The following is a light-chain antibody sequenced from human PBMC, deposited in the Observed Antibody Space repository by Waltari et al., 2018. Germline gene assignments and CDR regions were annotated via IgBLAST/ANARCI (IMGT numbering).Light chain of an antibody. V-gene: IGLV2-14*03. CDR2: DVF. Sequence: QSALTQPASVSGSPGQSISISCTGICSDVGGFNFVSWYQQHPGKAPKLMIYDVFNRPSGVSTRFSGSKSDNAASLAISGLQAEDEAVYYCSSYTASPPHVVFGGGTKVTVL. CDR1: CSDVGGFNF. CDR3: SSYTASPPHVV. J-gene: IGLJ2*01.